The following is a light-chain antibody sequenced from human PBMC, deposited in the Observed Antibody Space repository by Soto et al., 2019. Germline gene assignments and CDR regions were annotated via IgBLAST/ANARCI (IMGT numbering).Light chain of an antibody. CDR1: QSVLFHSTNKNY. CDR2: WAS. J-gene: IGKJ5*01. CDR3: QQYYSSIS. Sequence: DSVLTQSPDSLAVSMNERASINCKSSQSVLFHSTNKNYLAWYQQKPGQPPKLLIYWASTRESGVSDRFSASRSGSDFTLTISNLQAEDVAVYYCQQYYSSISFGKGTLLAIK. V-gene: IGKV4-1*01.